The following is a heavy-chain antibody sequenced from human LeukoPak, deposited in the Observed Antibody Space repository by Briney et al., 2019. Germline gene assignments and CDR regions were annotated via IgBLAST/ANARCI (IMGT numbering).Heavy chain of an antibody. J-gene: IGHJ2*01. CDR1: GFTLDDYV. CDR2: ISWNSVSI. V-gene: IGHV3-9*01. CDR3: AKDIGTGGTGWYFDL. Sequence: PGGSLRLSCAASGFTLDDYVMHWVRQAPGKGLEWVSGISWNSVSIGYADSVKGRLTISRDNAKNSLYLQMNSLRAEDTALYYCAKDIGTGGTGWYFDLWGRGTLVTVSS. D-gene: IGHD6-13*01.